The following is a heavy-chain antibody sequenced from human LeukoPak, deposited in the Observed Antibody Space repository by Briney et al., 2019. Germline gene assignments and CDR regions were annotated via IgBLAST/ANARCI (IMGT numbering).Heavy chain of an antibody. CDR2: IKQDGSLE. Sequence: GRSLRLSCAASGFTFSSYGMHWVRQAPGKGPEWEANIKQDGSLEHYMDSVKGRFTISRDNAKNSLILQMDSLRAEDTAVYYCARWTGVIDSWGQGTLVTVSS. CDR1: GFTFSSYG. J-gene: IGHJ4*02. CDR3: ARWTGVIDS. V-gene: IGHV3-7*01. D-gene: IGHD2-21*01.